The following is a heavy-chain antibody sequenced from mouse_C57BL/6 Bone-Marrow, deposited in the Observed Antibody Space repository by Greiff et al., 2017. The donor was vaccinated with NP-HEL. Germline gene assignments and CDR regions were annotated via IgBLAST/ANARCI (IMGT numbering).Heavy chain of an antibody. CDR1: GFTFSSYA. J-gene: IGHJ3*01. V-gene: IGHV5-4*01. Sequence: EVHLVESGGGLVKPGGSLKLSCAASGFTFSSYAMSWVRQTPEKRLEWVATISDGGSYTYYPDNVKGRFTISRDNAKNNLYLQMSHLKSEDTAMYYCARGSNYLAWFAYWGQGTLVTVSA. CDR2: ISDGGSYT. CDR3: ARGSNYLAWFAY. D-gene: IGHD2-5*01.